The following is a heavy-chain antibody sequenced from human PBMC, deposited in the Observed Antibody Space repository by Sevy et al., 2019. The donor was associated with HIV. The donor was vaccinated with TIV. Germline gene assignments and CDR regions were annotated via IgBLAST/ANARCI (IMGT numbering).Heavy chain of an antibody. CDR2: ISYDGSNK. Sequence: GGSLRLSCAASGFTFSSYAMHWVRQAPGKGLEWVAVISYDGSNKYYADSVKGRFTISRDNSKNTLYLQMNSLRAEDTTVYYCASLGGSGSYYFFDYWGQGTLVTVSS. V-gene: IGHV3-30*04. J-gene: IGHJ4*02. D-gene: IGHD3-10*01. CDR1: GFTFSSYA. CDR3: ASLGGSGSYYFFDY.